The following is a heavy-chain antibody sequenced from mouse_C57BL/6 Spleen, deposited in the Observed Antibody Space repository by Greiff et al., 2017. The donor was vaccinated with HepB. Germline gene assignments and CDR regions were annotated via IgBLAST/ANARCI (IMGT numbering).Heavy chain of an antibody. CDR1: GYTFTSYG. D-gene: IGHD1-1*01. Sequence: QVQLQQSGAELARPGASVKLSCKASGYTFTSYGISWVKQRTGQGLEWIGEIYPRSGNTYYNEKFKGKATLTADKSSSTAYMELRSLTSEDSAVYFCARLGDGKGYFDYWGQGTTLTVSS. CDR2: IYPRSGNT. CDR3: ARLGDGKGYFDY. V-gene: IGHV1-81*01. J-gene: IGHJ2*01.